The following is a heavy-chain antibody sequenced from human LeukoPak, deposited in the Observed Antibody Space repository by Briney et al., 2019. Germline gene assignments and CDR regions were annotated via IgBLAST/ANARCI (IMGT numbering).Heavy chain of an antibody. CDR1: GFTFSRYA. Sequence: GRSLRLSCAASGFTFSRYALHWVRQAPGKGLEWVAVISFDATKTYYAGAVKGRFSVSRDNSNSTLFLQMNSLRENDTAVYHCARGRGATKKYWGLGTLVTVSS. V-gene: IGHV3-30*04. J-gene: IGHJ4*02. CDR2: ISFDATKT. CDR3: ARGRGATKKY. D-gene: IGHD1-26*01.